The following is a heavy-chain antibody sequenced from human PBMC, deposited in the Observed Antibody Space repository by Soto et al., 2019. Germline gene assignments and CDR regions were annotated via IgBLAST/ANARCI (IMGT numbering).Heavy chain of an antibody. CDR2: IYHSGST. Sequence: PSETLSLTCAVSGGSISSSNWWSWVRQPPGKGLEWIGEIYHSGSTNYNPSLKSRVTISVDESKNQFSLKLSSVTAADTAVYYCARDQVTMVRGVIYYYYGMDVWGQGTTVTVSS. CDR3: ARDQVTMVRGVIYYYYGMDV. J-gene: IGHJ6*02. CDR1: GGSISSSNW. V-gene: IGHV4-4*02. D-gene: IGHD3-10*01.